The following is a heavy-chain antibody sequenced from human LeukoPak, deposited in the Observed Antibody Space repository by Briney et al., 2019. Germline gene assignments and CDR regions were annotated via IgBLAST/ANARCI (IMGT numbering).Heavy chain of an antibody. J-gene: IGHJ4*02. CDR2: IYYSGST. CDR1: GGSISSYY. V-gene: IGHV4-59*08. Sequence: PSETLSLTCTVSGGSISSYYWSWIRQPPGKGLEWIGYIYYSGSTNYNPSLKSRVTISVDTSKNQFSLKLSSVTAADMAVYYCARFRGDYFDYWGQGTLVTVPS. CDR3: ARFRGDYFDY.